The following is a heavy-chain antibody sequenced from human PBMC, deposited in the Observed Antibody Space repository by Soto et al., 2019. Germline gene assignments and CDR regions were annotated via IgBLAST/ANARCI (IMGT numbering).Heavy chain of an antibody. CDR2: INPNSGGT. V-gene: IGHV1-2*04. CDR1: GYTFTGYY. Sequence: VASVKVSCKASGYTFTGYYMHWVRQAPGQGLEWMGWINPNSGGTNYAQKFQGWVTISVDRSKNQFSLKLSSVTAADTAVYYCARGYGVRLLGTRGISFRFYGMDVWGQGTTVTVS. J-gene: IGHJ6*02. CDR3: ARGYGVRLLGTRGISFRFYGMDV. D-gene: IGHD2-8*01.